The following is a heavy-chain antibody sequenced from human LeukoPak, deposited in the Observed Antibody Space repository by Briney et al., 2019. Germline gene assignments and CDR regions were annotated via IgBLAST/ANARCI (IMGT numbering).Heavy chain of an antibody. CDR2: IHHSGST. V-gene: IGHV4-34*01. Sequence: SETLSLTCAIYGGSFSGYYWTWIRQPPGKGLEWIGEIHHSGSTNYNPSLKGRVTISVDTSRNQFSLKLNSVTAADTAVYYCAKSNGYGLVDIWGQGTMVTVSS. J-gene: IGHJ3*02. D-gene: IGHD3-10*01. CDR1: GGSFSGYY. CDR3: AKSNGYGLVDI.